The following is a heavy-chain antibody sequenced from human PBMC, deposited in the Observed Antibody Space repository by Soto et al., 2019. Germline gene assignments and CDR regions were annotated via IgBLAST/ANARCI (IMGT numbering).Heavy chain of an antibody. CDR3: ARVRDYYDSSGYPFAFDI. CDR1: GGSISSGDYY. D-gene: IGHD3-22*01. V-gene: IGHV4-30-4*01. Sequence: SETLSLTCTVSGGSISSGDYYWSWIRQPPGKGLEWIGYIYYSGSTYYNPSLKSRVTISVDTSKNQFSLKLSSVTAADTAVYYCARVRDYYDSSGYPFAFDIWGQGTMVT. J-gene: IGHJ3*02. CDR2: IYYSGST.